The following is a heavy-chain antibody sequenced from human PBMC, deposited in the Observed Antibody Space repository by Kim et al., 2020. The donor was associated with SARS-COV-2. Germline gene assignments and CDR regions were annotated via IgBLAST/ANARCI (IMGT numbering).Heavy chain of an antibody. CDR3: TRQYSGYARGAFDI. J-gene: IGHJ3*02. D-gene: IGHD5-12*01. Sequence: SETLSLTCTVSGGSINSGSYYWGWIHQPPGKGLEWIGSIYYSGSTYYNPSLKNRVSISVDTSKNQFSLNLSSVTAADTAVYYCTRQYSGYARGAFDIWGQGTMVTVSS. CDR1: GGSINSGSYY. V-gene: IGHV4-39*01. CDR2: IYYSGST.